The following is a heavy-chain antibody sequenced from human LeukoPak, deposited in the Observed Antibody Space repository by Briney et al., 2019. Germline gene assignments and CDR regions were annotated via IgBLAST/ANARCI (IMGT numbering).Heavy chain of an antibody. CDR1: GGSISTYY. D-gene: IGHD6-19*01. V-gene: IGHV4-59*01. CDR2: VYYSGSA. J-gene: IGHJ4*02. CDR3: ASGAAGSSGWRYNFDY. Sequence: PSETLSLTCTVSGGSISTYYCNWIRQIPGQGLEWIGYVYYSGSATYNPSLKSRVTISLNTSTNQFSLKLSSVTAADTAIYYCASGAAGSSGWRYNFDYWGQGTLVTVSS.